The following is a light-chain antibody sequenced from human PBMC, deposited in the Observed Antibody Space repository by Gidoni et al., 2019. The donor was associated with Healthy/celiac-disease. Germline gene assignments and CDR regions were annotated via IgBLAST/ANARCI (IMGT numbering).Light chain of an antibody. CDR1: QSVLYSSNNKNY. CDR3: QQYYSTPQT. CDR2: WAS. V-gene: IGKV4-1*01. Sequence: DIAMTQSPDSLAVSLGERATTNCKSSQSVLYSSNNKNYLAWYQQKPGQPPKLLIYWASTRESGVPDRFSGSGSGTDFTRTSSSLQAEDVAVYYCQQYYSTPQTFGQGTKVEIK. J-gene: IGKJ1*01.